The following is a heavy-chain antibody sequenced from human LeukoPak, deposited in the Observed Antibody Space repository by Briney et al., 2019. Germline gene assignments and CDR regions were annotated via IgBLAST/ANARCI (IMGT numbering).Heavy chain of an antibody. Sequence: GGSLRLSCAASGFSFSSYEMNWVRQAPGNGLEWVSYISTGSTIHYADSVKGRFTISRDNAKKSLYLQMNSLRAEDTAVYYCAREGPINNGDLDFWGQGTLVTVSS. D-gene: IGHD1/OR15-1a*01. CDR1: GFSFSSYE. V-gene: IGHV3-48*03. CDR3: AREGPINNGDLDF. J-gene: IGHJ4*02. CDR2: ISTGSTI.